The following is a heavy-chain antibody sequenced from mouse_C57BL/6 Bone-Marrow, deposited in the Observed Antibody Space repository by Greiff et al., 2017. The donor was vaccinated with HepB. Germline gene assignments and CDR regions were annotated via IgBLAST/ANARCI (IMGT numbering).Heavy chain of an antibody. D-gene: IGHD2-2*01. J-gene: IGHJ3*01. Sequence: EVQLQESGPGLVKPSQSLSLTCSVTGYSITSGYYWNWIRQFPGNKLEWMGYISYDGSNNYNPSLKNRISITLDTSKNQFFLTLNSVTTEYTATYYCASERGLWLRRRTWFAYWGQGTLVTVSA. CDR1: GYSITSGYY. CDR2: ISYDGSN. V-gene: IGHV3-6*01. CDR3: ASERGLWLRRRTWFAY.